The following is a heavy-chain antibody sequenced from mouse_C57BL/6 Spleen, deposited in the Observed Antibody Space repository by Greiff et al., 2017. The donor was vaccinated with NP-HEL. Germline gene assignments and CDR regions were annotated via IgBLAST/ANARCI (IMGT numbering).Heavy chain of an antibody. V-gene: IGHV5-4*01. CDR3: AREEGLWDFDV. CDR2: ISDGGSYT. CDR1: GFTFSRYA. Sequence: EVKLMESGGGLVKPGGSLKLSCAASGFTFSRYAMSWVRQTPEKRLEWVATISDGGSYTYYPDNVKGRFTISRDNAKNNLYMQMSHLKSEDTAMYYCAREEGLWDFDVWGTGTTVTVSS. J-gene: IGHJ1*03.